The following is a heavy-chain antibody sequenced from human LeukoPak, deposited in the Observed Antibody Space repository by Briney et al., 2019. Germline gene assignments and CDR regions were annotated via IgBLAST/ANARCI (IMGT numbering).Heavy chain of an antibody. Sequence: SVRLSCKASGYTFTSYYMHWVRQAPGQGLEWMGIINPSGDRTSYAQKFQGTVTMTRDTSTSTVYMELSSLRSEDTAVYYCARASSGYYYFDYWGQGTLV. J-gene: IGHJ4*02. D-gene: IGHD3-22*01. V-gene: IGHV1-46*01. CDR3: ARASSGYYYFDY. CDR1: GYTFTSYY. CDR2: INPSGDRT.